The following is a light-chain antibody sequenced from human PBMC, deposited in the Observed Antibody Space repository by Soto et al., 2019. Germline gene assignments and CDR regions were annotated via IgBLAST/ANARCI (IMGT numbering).Light chain of an antibody. CDR3: QQYYSTLYT. J-gene: IGKJ2*01. V-gene: IGKV4-1*01. Sequence: DIVMTQSPDSLAVSLGERATINCKSSQSVLYSSNNKNYLAWYQQKPGQPPKLLIYWASTRESGVPDRFSGSGSGTDLTLTISSLQAEDVAVYYCQQYYSTLYTFGQVTKLEIK. CDR2: WAS. CDR1: QSVLYSSNNKNY.